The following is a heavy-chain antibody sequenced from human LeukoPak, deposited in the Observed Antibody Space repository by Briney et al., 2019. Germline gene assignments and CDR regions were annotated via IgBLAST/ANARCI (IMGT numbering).Heavy chain of an antibody. CDR1: GFTFTSYS. D-gene: IGHD3-10*01. J-gene: IGHJ4*02. Sequence: GGSLRLSCAASGFTFTSYSMNWVRQAPGKGLEWVSVIYSGGSTYYADSVKGRFTISRDNSKNTLYLQMNSLRAEDTAVYYCARDGGYYGSGSYVKPGLRGFDYWGQGTLVTVSS. CDR3: ARDGGYYGSGSYVKPGLRGFDY. V-gene: IGHV3-66*02. CDR2: IYSGGST.